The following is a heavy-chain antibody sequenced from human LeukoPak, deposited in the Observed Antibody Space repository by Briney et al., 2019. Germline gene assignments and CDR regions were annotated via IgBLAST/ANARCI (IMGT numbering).Heavy chain of an antibody. Sequence: GGSLRLSCAASGFTFDDYTIHWVRQAPGKGLEWVSLISWDGGSTYYADSVKGRFTISRDNSKNSLYLQMNSLRTEDTALYYCAKDPVMYSSSSYFDYWGQGTLVTVSS. D-gene: IGHD6-6*01. J-gene: IGHJ4*02. CDR1: GFTFDDYT. CDR2: ISWDGGST. CDR3: AKDPVMYSSSSYFDY. V-gene: IGHV3-43*01.